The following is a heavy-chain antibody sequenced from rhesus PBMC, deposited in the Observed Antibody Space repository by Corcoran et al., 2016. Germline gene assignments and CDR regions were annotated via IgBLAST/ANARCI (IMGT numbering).Heavy chain of an antibody. CDR3: AMGNSGFDV. Sequence: QVQLQESGPGLVKPSETLSLTCAVSGYSISSNYWSWIRQPPGEAMEWIGYIYGSSVSTYYNPSLKSRVTISTDTSKNQLSLKLSSVTAADTAVYYCAMGNSGFDVWGPGVLVTVSS. CDR2: IYGSSVST. J-gene: IGHJ5-1*01. V-gene: IGHV4-147*01. CDR1: GYSISSNY. D-gene: IGHD1-44*01.